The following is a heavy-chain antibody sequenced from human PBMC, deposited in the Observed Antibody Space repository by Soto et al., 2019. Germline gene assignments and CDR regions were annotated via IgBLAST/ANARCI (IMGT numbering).Heavy chain of an antibody. CDR2: NNGGNGNT. CDR3: ATIAAAGAPDY. CDR1: GYSFTNYA. V-gene: IGHV1-3*01. J-gene: IGHJ4*02. D-gene: IGHD6-25*01. Sequence: QVQLVQSGAEVKRPGASVKVSCKASGYSFTNYAFHWVRQAPGQGLEWMGWNNGGNGNTKYSQNFQDRVTITRDTSASTAYVELSSLTSEDTAVYYCATIAAAGAPDYWGQGTLVTVSS.